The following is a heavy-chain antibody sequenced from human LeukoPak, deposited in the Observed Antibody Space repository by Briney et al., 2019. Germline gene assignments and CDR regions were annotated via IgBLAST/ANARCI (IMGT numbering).Heavy chain of an antibody. V-gene: IGHV3-11*04. D-gene: IGHD5-18*01. CDR1: GFTFSDYY. CDR2: ISSSGSTI. CDR3: AKSLDTAMVLDY. Sequence: GGSLRLSCAASGFTFSDYYMSWIRQAPGKGLEWVSYISSSGSTIYYADSVKGRFTISRDNAKNSLYLQMNSLRAEDTAVYYCAKSLDTAMVLDYWGQGTLVTVSS. J-gene: IGHJ4*02.